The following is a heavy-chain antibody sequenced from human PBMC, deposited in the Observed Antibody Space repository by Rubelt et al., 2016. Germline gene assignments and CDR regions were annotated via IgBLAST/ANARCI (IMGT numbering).Heavy chain of an antibody. CDR3: ARLGTTLTTRRYFQH. CDR2: IYYSGST. CDR1: GFSISSGYL. Sequence: QVQLQQWGAGLLKPSETLSLTCTVSGFSISSGYLWGWIRQPPGKGLEWIGSIYYSGSTYYNPSLKSRVTISLDTSKNHLSLKLSPVTAAATALYYWARLGTTLTTRRYFQHWGQGTLVTVSS. V-gene: IGHV4-38-2*02. J-gene: IGHJ1*01. D-gene: IGHD4-17*01.